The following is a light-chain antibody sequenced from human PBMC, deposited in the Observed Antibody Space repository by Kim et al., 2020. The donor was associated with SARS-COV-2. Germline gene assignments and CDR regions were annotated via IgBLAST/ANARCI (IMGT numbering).Light chain of an antibody. CDR2: QDA. CDR1: KLGDKY. Sequence: SYELTQPPSVSVSPGQTASIACSGDKLGDKYSSWYQQKPGQSPVLVIYQDAKRPSGIPERFSGSNSGNTATLTISGTQAMDEADYYCQTWDGSTVLFGGGTQLTVL. V-gene: IGLV3-1*01. CDR3: QTWDGSTVL. J-gene: IGLJ2*01.